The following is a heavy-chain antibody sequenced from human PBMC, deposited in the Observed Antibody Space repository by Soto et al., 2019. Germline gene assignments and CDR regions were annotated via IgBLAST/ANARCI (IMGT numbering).Heavy chain of an antibody. D-gene: IGHD5-12*01. CDR3: ARGRKRDGYNPLRYYYYGMDV. V-gene: IGHV1-69*13. Sequence: SVKVSCKASGGTFSSYAISWVRQAPGQGLEWMGGIIPIFGTANYAQKFQGRVTITADESTSTAYMELSSLRSEDTAVYYCARGRKRDGYNPLRYYYYGMDVWGQGTTVTVSS. J-gene: IGHJ6*02. CDR2: IIPIFGTA. CDR1: GGTFSSYA.